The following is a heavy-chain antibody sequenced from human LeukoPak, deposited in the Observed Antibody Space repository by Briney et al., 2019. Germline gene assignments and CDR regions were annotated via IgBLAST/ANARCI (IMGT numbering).Heavy chain of an antibody. Sequence: ASVKVSCKASGYTFTNYDINWVRQATGQGPEWMGYVNPNSGETGYSQKFQGRVTITRDTSISTAYMELRSLRSEDTAVYYCAKHDRTTFDYWGQGTLVTVSS. V-gene: IGHV1-8*03. CDR1: GYTFTNYD. J-gene: IGHJ4*02. CDR3: AKHDRTTFDY. CDR2: VNPNSGET. D-gene: IGHD1-14*01.